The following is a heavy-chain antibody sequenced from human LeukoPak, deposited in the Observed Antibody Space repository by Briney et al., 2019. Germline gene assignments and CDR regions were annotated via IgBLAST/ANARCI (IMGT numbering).Heavy chain of an antibody. Sequence: PGGSLRLSCAASGFTFSSYSINWVRQAPGKGLEWVSYISSSSSTIYYADSVKGRFTISRDNAKNSLYLQMNSLRAEDTAVYYCARLYSSGWQTFHFDYWGQGTLVTVSS. J-gene: IGHJ4*02. D-gene: IGHD6-19*01. CDR2: ISSSSSTI. CDR3: ARLYSSGWQTFHFDY. V-gene: IGHV3-48*04. CDR1: GFTFSSYS.